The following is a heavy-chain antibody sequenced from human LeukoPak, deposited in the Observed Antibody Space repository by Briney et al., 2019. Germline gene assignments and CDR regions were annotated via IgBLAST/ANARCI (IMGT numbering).Heavy chain of an antibody. D-gene: IGHD6-13*01. CDR2: IYPGDSDT. CDR1: GYSFTSYW. V-gene: IGHV5-51*01. J-gene: IGHJ3*02. Sequence: GESLKISCKGSGYSFTSYWIGWVRQMPGKGLEWMGIIYPGDSDTRYSPSFQGQVTISADKSISTAYLQWSSLKASDTAMYYCAIPYATIAAAGTLDAFDIWGQGTMVTVSS. CDR3: AIPYATIAAAGTLDAFDI.